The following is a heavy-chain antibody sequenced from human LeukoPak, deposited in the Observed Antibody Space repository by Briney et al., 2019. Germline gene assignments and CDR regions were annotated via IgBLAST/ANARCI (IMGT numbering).Heavy chain of an antibody. CDR3: GKDIHPGLDTGASCCFDC. CDR1: RYTYSGDG. Sequence: GASVKVSCKVTRYTYSGDGSTWVRQAPGRGLEWMGWVSGYNRDTNYAKSVRDRVTMTTDTSTNTAYMELRSLRSDDTAVYFCGKDIHPGLDTGASCCFDCWGQGTPVTVSS. J-gene: IGHJ4*02. V-gene: IGHV1-18*01. CDR2: VSGYNRDT. D-gene: IGHD7-27*01.